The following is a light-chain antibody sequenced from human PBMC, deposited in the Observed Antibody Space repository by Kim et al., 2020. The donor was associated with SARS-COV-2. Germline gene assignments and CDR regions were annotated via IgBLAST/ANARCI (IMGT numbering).Light chain of an antibody. V-gene: IGKV3-20*01. Sequence: LSPGERATLSGRASQSVSSSYLAWYQQKPGQAPRLLIYGASSRATGIPDRFSGSGSGTDFTLTISRLEPEDFAVYYCQQYGSSYTFGQGTKLEI. CDR2: GAS. CDR3: QQYGSSYT. CDR1: QSVSSSY. J-gene: IGKJ2*01.